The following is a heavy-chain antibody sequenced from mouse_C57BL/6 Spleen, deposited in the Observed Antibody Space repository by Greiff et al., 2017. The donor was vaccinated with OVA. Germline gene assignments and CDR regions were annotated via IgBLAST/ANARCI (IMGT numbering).Heavy chain of an antibody. CDR1: GFSLTSYG. D-gene: IGHD2-4*01. CDR2: IWRGGST. J-gene: IGHJ4*01. V-gene: IGHV2-5*01. Sequence: VKLMESGPGLVQPSQSLSITCTVSGFSLTSYGVHWVRQSPGKGLEWLGVIWRGGSTDYTAAFMSRLSITKDNSKSQVFFKMNSLQADDAAIYYCAKRVGDYDDYAMDYWGQGTSVTVSS. CDR3: AKRVGDYDDYAMDY.